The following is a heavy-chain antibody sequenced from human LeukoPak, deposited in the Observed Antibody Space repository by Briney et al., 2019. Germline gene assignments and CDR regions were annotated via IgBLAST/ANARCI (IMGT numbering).Heavy chain of an antibody. CDR2: ISSNGGST. Sequence: GGSLRLSCSASGFTFSSYAMHWVRQAPGKGLEYVSAISSNGGSTYYADSVKGRFTISRDNSKNTLYLQMSSLRAEDTAVYYCVKGSQQLVLDYFDYWGQGTLVTVSS. D-gene: IGHD6-13*01. CDR3: VKGSQQLVLDYFDY. CDR1: GFTFSSYA. V-gene: IGHV3-64D*06. J-gene: IGHJ4*02.